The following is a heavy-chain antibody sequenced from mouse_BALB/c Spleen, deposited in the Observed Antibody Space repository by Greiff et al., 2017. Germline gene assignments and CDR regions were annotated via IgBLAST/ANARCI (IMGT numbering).Heavy chain of an antibody. D-gene: IGHD1-3*01. Sequence: VQLQQSGAELVKPGASVKLSCTASGFNIKDSYMHWVKQRPEQGLEWIGRIDPANGNTKYDPKFPGKATVTAHTSSNTANLQLSSLTSEDTAVYYCARGNDSGFDYWGQGTALTVAA. CDR1: GFNIKDSY. CDR2: IDPANGNT. CDR3: ARGNDSGFDY. J-gene: IGHJ2*01. V-gene: IGHV14-3*02.